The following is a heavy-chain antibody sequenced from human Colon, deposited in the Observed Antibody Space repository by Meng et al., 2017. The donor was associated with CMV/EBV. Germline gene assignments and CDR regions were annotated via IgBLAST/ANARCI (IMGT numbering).Heavy chain of an antibody. CDR2: ISDSGATI. V-gene: IGHV3-48*03. Sequence: GESLKISCAASGFMFSVYEMNWVRQAPGKGLEWVSRISDSGATIYYADSVKGRFTISRDNAKNSLYLQMNSLRADATAVYYCARTPPRIVEAPGTTNRFDPWGQGTLVTVSS. CDR1: GFMFSVYE. D-gene: IGHD2-2*01. CDR3: ARTPPRIVEAPGTTNRFDP. J-gene: IGHJ5*02.